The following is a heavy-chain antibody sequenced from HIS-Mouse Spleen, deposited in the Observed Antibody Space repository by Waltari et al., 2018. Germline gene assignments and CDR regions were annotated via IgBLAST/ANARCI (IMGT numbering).Heavy chain of an antibody. Sequence: QLQLQASGPGLVKPSETLSLTCTVAGGSISSSSYYWGWIRQPPGKGLGWIGIIYYSGSTYYNPSLKSRVTISVDTAKNQFSLKLSSVTAADTAVYYCAREIPYSSSWYDWYFDLWGRGTLVTVSS. D-gene: IGHD6-13*01. CDR1: GGSISSSSYY. J-gene: IGHJ2*01. V-gene: IGHV4-39*07. CDR3: AREIPYSSSWYDWYFDL. CDR2: IYYSGST.